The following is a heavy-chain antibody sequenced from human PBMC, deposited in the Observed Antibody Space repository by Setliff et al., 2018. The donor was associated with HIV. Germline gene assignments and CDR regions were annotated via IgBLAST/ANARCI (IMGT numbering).Heavy chain of an antibody. D-gene: IGHD3-22*01. J-gene: IGHJ4*02. Sequence: SETLSLTCAVYGGSFSVYYWNWIRQPPGKGLEWIGEISHSGSTNYNPSLKSRVTISVDTSKNQFSLTQTSVTAADTAVYYCARALRGVITTLSYFDYWGQGTLVTVSS. V-gene: IGHV4-34*01. CDR1: GGSFSVYY. CDR2: ISHSGST. CDR3: ARALRGVITTLSYFDY.